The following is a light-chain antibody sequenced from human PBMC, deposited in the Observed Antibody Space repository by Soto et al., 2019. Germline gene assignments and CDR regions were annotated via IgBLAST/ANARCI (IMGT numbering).Light chain of an antibody. J-gene: IGKJ1*01. CDR1: QSISSNF. V-gene: IGKV3-20*01. Sequence: EIVLTQSPGTLSLSPGEGATLSCRASQSISSNFLAWYQQKRGQAPRLLIHGASNRATGIPDRFSGSGSGTDFTLTITRLEPEDFAVYYCQQYGGSPRTFGQGTKGEVK. CDR3: QQYGGSPRT. CDR2: GAS.